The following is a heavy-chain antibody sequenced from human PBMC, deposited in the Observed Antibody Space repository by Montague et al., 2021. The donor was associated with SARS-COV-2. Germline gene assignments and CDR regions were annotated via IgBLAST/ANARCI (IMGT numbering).Heavy chain of an antibody. J-gene: IGHJ3*02. CDR2: IYDGGAA. D-gene: IGHD4-23*01. Sequence: SETLSLTCTVSGGSITGYYWSWLRRSPGKGLEWIAYIYDGGAANCNPSLGSRVTISTDTSKNQLSLKVNSVTAADTAVYYCVRDHPYGGPRGAYDIWGQGTVVTVSS. V-gene: IGHV4-59*01. CDR3: VRDHPYGGPRGAYDI. CDR1: GGSITGYY.